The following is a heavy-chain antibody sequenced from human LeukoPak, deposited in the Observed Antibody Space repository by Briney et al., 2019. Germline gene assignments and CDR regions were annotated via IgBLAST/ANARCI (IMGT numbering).Heavy chain of an antibody. CDR2: IYTSGST. D-gene: IGHD4-17*01. CDR1: GGSISSGSYY. V-gene: IGHV4-61*02. CDR3: ARGYGDYAG. Sequence: SETLSLTCTVSGGSISSGSYYWSWIRQPAGKGLEGIGRIYTSGSTNYNPSLKSRVTISVDTSKNQFSLKLSFVPAEDTAVYYCARGYGDYAGWGQGTLVTVSS. J-gene: IGHJ4*02.